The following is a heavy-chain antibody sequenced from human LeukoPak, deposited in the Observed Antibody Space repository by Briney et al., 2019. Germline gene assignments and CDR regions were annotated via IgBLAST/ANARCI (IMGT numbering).Heavy chain of an antibody. CDR1: GGSISSYY. CDR2: IYYSGST. Sequence: SETLSLTRTVSGGSISSYYWSWIRQPPGKGLEWIGYIYYSGSTNYNPSLKSRVTISVDTSKNQFSLKLSSVTAADTAVYYCARLARVFTVTTVGDAFDIWGQGTMVTVSS. V-gene: IGHV4-59*08. D-gene: IGHD4-17*01. J-gene: IGHJ3*02. CDR3: ARLARVFTVTTVGDAFDI.